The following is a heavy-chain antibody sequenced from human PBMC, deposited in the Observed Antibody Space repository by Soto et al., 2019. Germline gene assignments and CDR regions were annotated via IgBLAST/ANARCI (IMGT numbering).Heavy chain of an antibody. CDR3: ARAGGYCSSTSCLTDYYYYYYMDV. Sequence: GESLKSSCKGSGYSFTSYWIGWVRQMPGKGLEWMGIIYPGDSDTRYSPSLQGQVTISADKSISTAYLQWSSLKASDTAMYYCARAGGYCSSTSCLTDYYYYYYMDVWGKGTTVTVSS. J-gene: IGHJ6*03. CDR2: IYPGDSDT. CDR1: GYSFTSYW. D-gene: IGHD2-2*01. V-gene: IGHV5-51*01.